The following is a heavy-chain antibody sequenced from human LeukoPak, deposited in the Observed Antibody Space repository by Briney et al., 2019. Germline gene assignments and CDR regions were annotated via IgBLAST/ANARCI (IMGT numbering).Heavy chain of an antibody. V-gene: IGHV3-30*18. J-gene: IGHJ4*02. D-gene: IGHD4-17*01. CDR3: ANTPTVTSWGLVNY. Sequence: GRPLRLSCAASGFTFSSYDMQWVRQAPGKGLEWVAVISYDGSNKYYADSVKGRFTISRDNSKYTVYLQMNSLRAEDTAVYYCANTPTVTSWGLVNYWGQGTLVTVSS. CDR2: ISYDGSNK. CDR1: GFTFSSYD.